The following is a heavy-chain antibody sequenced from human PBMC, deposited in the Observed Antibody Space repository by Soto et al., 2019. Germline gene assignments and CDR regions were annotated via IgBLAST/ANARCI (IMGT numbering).Heavy chain of an antibody. V-gene: IGHV4-39*01. CDR3: ARHGMDYYDSSGYYYSPYYFDY. J-gene: IGHJ4*02. D-gene: IGHD3-22*01. CDR1: GGYISSYY. CDR2: IYYSGST. Sequence: LLPLSVTCTVAGGYISSYYSDWISKHTGKGLEWIGSIYYSGSTYYNPSLKSRATISVDTSKNQFSLKLSSVTAADTAVYYCARHGMDYYDSSGYYYSPYYFDYWGQGTLVTVSS.